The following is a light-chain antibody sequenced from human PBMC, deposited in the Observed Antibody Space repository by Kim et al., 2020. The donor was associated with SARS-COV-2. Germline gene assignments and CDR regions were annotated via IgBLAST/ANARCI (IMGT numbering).Light chain of an antibody. CDR1: TSNIGSNY. CDR2: RNN. CDR3: AAWDDSLSGWV. V-gene: IGLV1-47*01. Sequence: QSVLTQPPSASGTPGQRVTFSCSGRTSNIGSNYVYWYQQLPGTAPKLLIYRNNQRPSGVPDRFSGSKSGTSASLAISGLRSEDEADYYCAAWDDSLSGWVFGGGTQLTVL. J-gene: IGLJ3*02.